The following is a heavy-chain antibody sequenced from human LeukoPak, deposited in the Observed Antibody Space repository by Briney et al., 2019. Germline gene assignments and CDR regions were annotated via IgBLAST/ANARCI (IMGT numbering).Heavy chain of an antibody. V-gene: IGHV3-23*01. J-gene: IGHJ1*01. CDR3: AKGRYCGGDCYVDFQH. Sequence: GGSLRLSCAASGFTFSSYDMHWVRQATGKGLEWVSDISGSGDSTHYADSVKGRFTISRDNSKNTLYLQMSSLRAEDTAVFYCAKGRYCGGDCYVDFQHWGQGTLVTVSS. D-gene: IGHD2-21*02. CDR1: GFTFSSYD. CDR2: ISGSGDST.